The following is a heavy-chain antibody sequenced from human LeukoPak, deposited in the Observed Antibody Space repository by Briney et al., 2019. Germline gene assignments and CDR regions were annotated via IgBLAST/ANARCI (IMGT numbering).Heavy chain of an antibody. V-gene: IGHV4-4*07. CDR2: IHTSGST. J-gene: IGHJ3*02. CDR1: GDSISTFY. CDR3: ARALPNRDNYNWAFDI. D-gene: IGHD5-24*01. Sequence: SQSLSLTCTVSGDSISTFYWSWVRQPAGKGLEWIGRIHTSGSTKYNPSLKSRVTISVEKSNNQFSLKLNYVTAAETAMYYCARALPNRDNYNWAFDIWGQGTMVTVSS.